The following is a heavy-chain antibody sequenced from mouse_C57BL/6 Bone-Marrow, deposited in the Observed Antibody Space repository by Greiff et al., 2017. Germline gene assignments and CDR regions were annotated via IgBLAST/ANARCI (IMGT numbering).Heavy chain of an antibody. CDR3: ASCGWLLLYAMDY. Sequence: VQLQQPGAELVKPGASVKMSCKASGYTFTSYWITWVKQRPGQGLEWIGDIYPGSGSTNYNEKFKSKATLTVDTSSSTAYMQLSSLTSADSAVYYCASCGWLLLYAMDYWGQGTSVTVSS. V-gene: IGHV1-55*01. J-gene: IGHJ4*01. CDR2: IYPGSGST. CDR1: GYTFTSYW. D-gene: IGHD2-3*01.